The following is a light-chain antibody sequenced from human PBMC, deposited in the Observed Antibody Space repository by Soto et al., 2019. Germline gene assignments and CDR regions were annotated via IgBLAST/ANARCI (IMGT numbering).Light chain of an antibody. CDR2: EVS. CDR1: SSGIRDYNY. V-gene: IGLV2-14*01. CDR3: SSKSPDF. Sequence: QSALTQPASVSGSPGQSITISCTGTSSGIRDYNYVSWYQQLPGNAPKLIMYEVSNRPSGISIRFSGSKSGNTASLTISGLQAEGEADYYCSSKSPDFFGTGTKVTVL. J-gene: IGLJ1*01.